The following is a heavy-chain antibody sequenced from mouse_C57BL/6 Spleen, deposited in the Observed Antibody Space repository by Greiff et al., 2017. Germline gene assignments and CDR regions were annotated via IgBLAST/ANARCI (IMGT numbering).Heavy chain of an antibody. V-gene: IGHV1-59*01. CDR3: ARGAGYFDV. CDR2: IDPSDSYT. J-gene: IGHJ1*03. Sequence: QVQLQQPGAELVRPGTSVKLSCKASGYTFTSYWMHWVKQRPGQGLEWIGVIDPSDSYTNYNQKFKGKATLTVDTSSSTAYMQLSSLTSADSAVYYCARGAGYFDVWGTGTTVTVSS. CDR1: GYTFTSYW.